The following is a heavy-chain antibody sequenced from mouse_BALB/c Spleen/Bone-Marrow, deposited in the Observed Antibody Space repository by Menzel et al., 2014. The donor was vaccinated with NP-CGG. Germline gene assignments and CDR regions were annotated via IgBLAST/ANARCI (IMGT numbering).Heavy chain of an antibody. CDR2: ISGGGSYT. D-gene: IGHD2-4*01. CDR3: ARHAYYDQTEVSFVY. V-gene: IGHV5-9-2*01. Sequence: EVMLVESGGGLVKSGGSLKLSGAASGFSFNSYGMSWVRQTPEKRLEWVATISGGGSYTFYPDSVKGRFTISRDNAKNNLYLQLSSLRSEDTALYYCARHAYYDQTEVSFVYWGQGTLVTVSA. CDR1: GFSFNSYG. J-gene: IGHJ3*01.